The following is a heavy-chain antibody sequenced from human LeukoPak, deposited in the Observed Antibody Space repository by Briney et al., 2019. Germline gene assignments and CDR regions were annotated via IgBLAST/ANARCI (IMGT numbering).Heavy chain of an antibody. Sequence: SETLSLTCTVSGGSISGYYWSWIRQPPGKGLEWIGYIYYSGSTNYNPSLKSRVTISVDTSKNQFSLKLSSVTAADTAVYYCARGGKRWLQLDAFDIWGQGTMVTVSS. V-gene: IGHV4-59*12. CDR2: IYYSGST. CDR3: ARGGKRWLQLDAFDI. J-gene: IGHJ3*02. D-gene: IGHD5-24*01. CDR1: GGSISGYY.